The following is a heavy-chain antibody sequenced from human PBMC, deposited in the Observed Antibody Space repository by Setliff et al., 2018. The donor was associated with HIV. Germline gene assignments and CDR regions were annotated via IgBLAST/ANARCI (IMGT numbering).Heavy chain of an antibody. V-gene: IGHV3-7*01. CDR3: AREGVHHNFWSGYTHYYGLDV. D-gene: IGHD3-3*01. CDR2: IKEDGSAT. J-gene: IGHJ3*01. Sequence: GGSLRLSCAAFGFSFSKYSMSWVRQAPGKGLEWVANIKEDGSATYYVESVRGRFTISRDNPNNLLYLQMDSLRGEDTAVYYCAREGVHHNFWSGYTHYYGLDVWGQGTTVTVSS. CDR1: GFSFSKYS.